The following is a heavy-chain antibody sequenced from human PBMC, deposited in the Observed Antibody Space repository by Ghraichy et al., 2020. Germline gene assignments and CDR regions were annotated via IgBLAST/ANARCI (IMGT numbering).Heavy chain of an antibody. V-gene: IGHV4-39*01. CDR3: ERNYKKCGGDCFVYYYQYYGMDV. CDR2: IYYGGSA. D-gene: IGHD2-21*02. CDR1: GGAISSTSYY. Sequence: SETLSLTCTVSGGAISSTSYYWDWIRQPPGKGLEWIGTIYYGGSAYYNPSLKSRLILSVDTSKNQFSLRLTSVTAADTAVYYCERNYKKCGGDCFVYYYQYYGMDVWGQGTTVTVSS. J-gene: IGHJ6*02.